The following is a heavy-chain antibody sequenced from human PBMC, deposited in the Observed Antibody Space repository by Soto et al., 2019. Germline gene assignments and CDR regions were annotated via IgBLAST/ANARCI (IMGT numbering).Heavy chain of an antibody. J-gene: IGHJ4*02. CDR3: ARLGGSGSYYKTPDYYSDY. V-gene: IGHV4-59*08. CDR1: GGSISSYY. CDR2: IYYSGST. Sequence: PSETLSLTCTVSGGSISSYYWSWIRQPPGKGLEWIGHIYYSGSTNYNPSLKSRVTISVDTSKNQFSLKLSPVTAADTAVYYCARLGGSGSYYKTPDYYSDYWGQGTLVTVSS. D-gene: IGHD3-10*01.